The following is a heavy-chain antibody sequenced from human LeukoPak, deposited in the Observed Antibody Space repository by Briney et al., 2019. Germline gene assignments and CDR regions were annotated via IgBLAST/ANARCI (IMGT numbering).Heavy chain of an antibody. V-gene: IGHV3-23*01. CDR1: EFDFGTHA. CDR2: ISISGTKT. J-gene: IGHJ6*02. Sequence: PGGSLRLSCAASEFDFGTHAMTWVRQAPGKGLEWVSAISISGTKTYYADSVKGRFTISKDNSKNTVYLQMSSLRVDDTAVYYCAKAASSSWPSYYYGMDVWGQGTTVTVSS. CDR3: AKAASSSWPSYYYGMDV. D-gene: IGHD6-13*01.